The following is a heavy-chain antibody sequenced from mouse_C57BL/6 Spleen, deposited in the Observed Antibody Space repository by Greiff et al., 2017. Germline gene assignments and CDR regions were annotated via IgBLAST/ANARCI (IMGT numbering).Heavy chain of an antibody. Sequence: VQLQQPGAELVRPGSSVKLSCKASGYTFTSYWMHWVKQRPIQGLEWIGNIDPSDSETHYNQQFKDKATLTVDKSSSTAYMQLSSLTSEDSAVYYCARRDYAGYYYAMDYWGQGTSVTVSS. D-gene: IGHD2-4*01. V-gene: IGHV1-52*01. CDR1: GYTFTSYW. CDR2: IDPSDSET. J-gene: IGHJ4*01. CDR3: ARRDYAGYYYAMDY.